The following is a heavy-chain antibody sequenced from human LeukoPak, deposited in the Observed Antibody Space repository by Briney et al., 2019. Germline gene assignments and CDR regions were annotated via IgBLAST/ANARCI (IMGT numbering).Heavy chain of an antibody. J-gene: IGHJ4*02. CDR3: ARDPPTAISRFDY. D-gene: IGHD3-3*02. V-gene: IGHV3-7*01. CDR1: GFTLRSYW. CDR2: IKQDGSEK. Sequence: GGSLRLSCAASGFTLRSYWMTWVRQAPGKGLEWVAHIKQDGSEKHYVDSVKGRFTISRDNTKNSLYLQMNSLRAEDTAMYYCARDPPTAISRFDYWGQGALVTVSS.